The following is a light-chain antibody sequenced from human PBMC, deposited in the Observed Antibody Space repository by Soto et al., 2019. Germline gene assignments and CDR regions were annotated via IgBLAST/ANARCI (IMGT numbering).Light chain of an antibody. V-gene: IGKV3-15*01. CDR1: QSVSSN. J-gene: IGKJ4*01. CDR3: PQYNNWPPSFT. Sequence: EIVMTQSPATLSVSPGERATLSCRASQSVSSNLAWYQQKPGQAPRLLIYGASTRATGIPARFSGSWSGTEFTLTISSLQSEDFAVYYCPQYNNWPPSFTFGGGTKVEIK. CDR2: GAS.